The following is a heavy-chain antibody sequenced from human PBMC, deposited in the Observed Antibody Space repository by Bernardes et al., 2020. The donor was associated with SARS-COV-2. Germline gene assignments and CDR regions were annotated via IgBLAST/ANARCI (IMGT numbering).Heavy chain of an antibody. Sequence: GGSLRLSCAVFGFTFIYSNMNWLHPPPWKVLDPVPSIIVDSTSIYFSDSVKGRFTISKDNAKNSLYLQMNSLSAEDTAVYYCARFGYCTTNSCPTMAYYYYYDGMDVWGQGTTVTVSS. V-gene: IGHV3-21*01. CDR3: ARFGYCTTNSCPTMAYYYYYDGMDV. J-gene: IGHJ6*02. D-gene: IGHD2-2*03. CDR1: GFTFIYSN. CDR2: IIVDSTSI.